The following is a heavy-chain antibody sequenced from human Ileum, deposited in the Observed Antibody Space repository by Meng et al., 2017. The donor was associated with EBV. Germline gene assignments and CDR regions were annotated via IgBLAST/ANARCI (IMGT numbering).Heavy chain of an antibody. Sequence: QLPLNGSGPTLVKPTQTFTLPCSFSGFSLTSSGVGVGWIRQPPGKALEWLALIYWNDDKRYSPSLKGRLTVTRDTSKNQVVLTLTNVDPVDTATYYCARRPGSPSSRFDYWGQGTLVTVPS. D-gene: IGHD6-6*01. CDR3: ARRPGSPSSRFDY. V-gene: IGHV2-5*01. J-gene: IGHJ4*02. CDR1: GFSLTSSGVG. CDR2: IYWNDDK.